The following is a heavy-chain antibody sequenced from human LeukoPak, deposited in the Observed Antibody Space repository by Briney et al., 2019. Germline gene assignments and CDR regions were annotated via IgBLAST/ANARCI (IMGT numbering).Heavy chain of an antibody. CDR2: IGTAGDT. J-gene: IGHJ4*02. D-gene: IGHD6-13*01. Sequence: QTGGSLRLSCAASGFTFSSYDMHWVRQATGKGLEWVSAIGTAGDTYYPGSVKGRFTISRENAKNSLYLQMNSLRAEDTAVYYCARTIVAAGTSRHFDYWGQGTLVTVSS. CDR3: ARTIVAAGTSRHFDY. V-gene: IGHV3-13*01. CDR1: GFTFSSYD.